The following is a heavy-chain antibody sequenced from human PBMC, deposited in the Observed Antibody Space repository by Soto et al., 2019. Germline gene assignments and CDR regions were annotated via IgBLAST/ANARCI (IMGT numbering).Heavy chain of an antibody. J-gene: IGHJ6*02. V-gene: IGHV3-30*18. CDR3: AKDLGGSSSWYEYYYYGMDV. CDR2: ISYDGSNK. CDR1: GFTFSSYG. Sequence: GSLRLSCAASGFTFSSYGMHWVRQAPGKGLEWVAVISYDGSNKYYADSVKGRFTISRDNSKNTLYLQMNSLRAEDTAVYYCAKDLGGSSSWYEYYYYGMDVWGQGTTGTVSS. D-gene: IGHD6-13*01.